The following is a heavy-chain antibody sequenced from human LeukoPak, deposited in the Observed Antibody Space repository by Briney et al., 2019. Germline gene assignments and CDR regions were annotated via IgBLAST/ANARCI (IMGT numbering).Heavy chain of an antibody. V-gene: IGHV1-2*02. Sequence: ASVKVSCKTSGYSITVHYLHWLRQAPGQGLEWMGWIKPDSGATNFAQNFQGRVTMTSDTSINTAYMELSSLTSDDTAMYYCARDHDYGPDYWGQGTLVTVSA. CDR2: IKPDSGAT. D-gene: IGHD4/OR15-4a*01. CDR3: ARDHDYGPDY. CDR1: GYSITVHY. J-gene: IGHJ4*02.